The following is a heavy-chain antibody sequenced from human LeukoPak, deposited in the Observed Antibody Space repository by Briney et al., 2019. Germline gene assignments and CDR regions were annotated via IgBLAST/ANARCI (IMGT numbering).Heavy chain of an antibody. CDR1: GINFITYA. J-gene: IGHJ4*02. V-gene: IGHV3-30-3*01. D-gene: IGHD6-13*01. Sequence: PGRSLRLSCAASGINFITYALHWVRQAPGKGLEWVAVISDDGVNKYFAESVKGRFTISRDNSKNTVNLQMNSLRAEDTAVYYCAKDRAAAGNLDYWGQGTLVTVSS. CDR2: ISDDGVNK. CDR3: AKDRAAAGNLDY.